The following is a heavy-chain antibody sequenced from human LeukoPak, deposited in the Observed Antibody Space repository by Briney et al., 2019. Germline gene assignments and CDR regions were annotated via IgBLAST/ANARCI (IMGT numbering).Heavy chain of an antibody. J-gene: IGHJ4*02. CDR3: ARTPFGYGSSFFDY. Sequence: PSETLSLTCGVYGGSFSGNYWSWIRQPPGKGLEWIGQINHSGGTNYNPSLKSRVTISVDTSKNQFSLKLNSVTAADTAVYYCARTPFGYGSSFFDYWGQGTLVTVSS. CDR1: GGSFSGNY. CDR2: INHSGGT. V-gene: IGHV4-34*01. D-gene: IGHD6-13*01.